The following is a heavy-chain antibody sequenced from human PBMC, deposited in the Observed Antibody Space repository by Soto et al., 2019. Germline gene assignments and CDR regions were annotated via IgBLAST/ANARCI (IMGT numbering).Heavy chain of an antibody. CDR1: GFSFSLYG. Sequence: GGSLRLSCAASGFSFSLYGMHWVRQAPGKGLEWVAVIWYDGSKKYYADSVKGRFTISRDNSKNTLYLQMNSLRAEDTAVYYCARGAMAPYYYYGMDVWGQGTTVTVSS. V-gene: IGHV3-33*01. CDR3: ARGAMAPYYYYGMDV. CDR2: IWYDGSKK. J-gene: IGHJ6*02. D-gene: IGHD5-18*01.